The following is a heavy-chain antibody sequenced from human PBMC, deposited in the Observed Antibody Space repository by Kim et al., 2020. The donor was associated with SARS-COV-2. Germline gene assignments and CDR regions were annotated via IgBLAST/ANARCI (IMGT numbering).Heavy chain of an antibody. Sequence: ASVKVSCKASGYTFTSYGISWVRQAPGQGLEWMGWISAYNGNTNYAQKLQGRVTMTTDTSTSTAYMELRSLRSDDTAVYYCARVLVGYDFWSGYFLGSSPGRLTGGNYGMDVWAKGPRSPSP. CDR1: GYTFTSYG. CDR3: ARVLVGYDFWSGYFLGSSPGRLTGGNYGMDV. D-gene: IGHD3-3*01. V-gene: IGHV1-18*01. CDR2: ISAYNGNT. J-gene: IGHJ6*02.